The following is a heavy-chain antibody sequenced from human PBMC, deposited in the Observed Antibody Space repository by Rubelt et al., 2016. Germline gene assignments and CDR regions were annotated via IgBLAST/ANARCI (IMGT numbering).Heavy chain of an antibody. J-gene: IGHJ6*02. CDR2: INHSGST. D-gene: IGHD3-3*01. Sequence: QVQLQQWGAGLLKPSETLSLTCAVYGGSFSGYYWSWIRQPPGKGLEWIGEINHSGSTNYNPYLKSRVTISVDTSKNQFSLKLSSVTAADTAVYYCAREVFGVVIPSVYGMDVWGQGTTVTVSS. CDR1: GGSFSGYY. V-gene: IGHV4-34*01. CDR3: AREVFGVVIPSVYGMDV.